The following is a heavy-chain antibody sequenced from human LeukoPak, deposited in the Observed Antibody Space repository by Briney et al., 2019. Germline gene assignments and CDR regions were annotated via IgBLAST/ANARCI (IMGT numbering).Heavy chain of an antibody. CDR3: ARKKGDY. Sequence: ASVKVSCKASGYTFTSYYMHWVRQAPGQGLEWMGIINPSGGSTSYAQKFQGRVTMTRDTSINTVYMEVSSLTSDDTAVYFCARKKGDYWGQGTLVTVS. CDR1: GYTFTSYY. CDR2: INPSGGST. J-gene: IGHJ4*02. V-gene: IGHV1-46*01.